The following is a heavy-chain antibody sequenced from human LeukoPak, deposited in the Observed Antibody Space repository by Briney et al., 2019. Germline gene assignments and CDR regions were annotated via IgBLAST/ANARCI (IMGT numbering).Heavy chain of an antibody. CDR3: AREREPGTTDY. D-gene: IGHD1-26*01. V-gene: IGHV3-48*03. CDR1: GLTFSSYE. CDR2: ISSGGSTI. Sequence: GGPLRLSCAASGLTFSSYEMNGVRQAPGKGLEWVSYISSGGSTIYYVDSVKGRFTISRDNAKKSLYLQMNSLRAEDTAVYYCAREREPGTTDYWGQGTLVTVSS. J-gene: IGHJ4*02.